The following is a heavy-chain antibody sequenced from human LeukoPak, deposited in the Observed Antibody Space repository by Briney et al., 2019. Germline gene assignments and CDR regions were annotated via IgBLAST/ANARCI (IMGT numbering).Heavy chain of an antibody. V-gene: IGHV3-48*03. Sequence: GGSLRLSCAASGFTFSSYAMSWVRQAPGKGLEWVSYISSSGNTRYYADSVGGRFTISRDNAKNSLYLQMNSLRAEDTAVYYCATQGRSAIQGIWGQGTMVTVSS. CDR1: GFTFSSYA. J-gene: IGHJ3*02. CDR3: ATQGRSAIQGI. D-gene: IGHD3-3*01. CDR2: ISSSGNTR.